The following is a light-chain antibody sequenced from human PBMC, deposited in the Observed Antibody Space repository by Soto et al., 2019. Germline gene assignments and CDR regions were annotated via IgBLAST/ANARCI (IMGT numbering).Light chain of an antibody. V-gene: IGLV2-11*01. CDR2: GVT. J-gene: IGLJ1*01. CDR1: SSDVGYDNQ. Sequence: QSVLTQPCSVSGSPGQSVTISCTGTSSDVGYDNQVSWYQQHPGKAPKLIIYGVTQRPSGVPDRFSGSKSGNTASLTISGLQAEDEADYFCCSYAGSYTYVFVTGTKVTVL. CDR3: CSYAGSYTYV.